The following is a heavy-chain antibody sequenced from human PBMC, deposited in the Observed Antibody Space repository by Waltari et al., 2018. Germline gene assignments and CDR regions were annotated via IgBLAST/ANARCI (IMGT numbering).Heavy chain of an antibody. CDR2: ISGSGGST. CDR3: AGIAVAGTNSTPFDY. Sequence: EVQLLESGGGLVQPGGSLSLSCAASGFTFSSYAMSWVRQAPGKGLEWVSAISGSGGSTYYADSVKGRFTISRDNSKNTLYLQMNSLRAEDTAVYYCAGIAVAGTNSTPFDYWGQGTLVTVSS. V-gene: IGHV3-23*01. D-gene: IGHD6-19*01. J-gene: IGHJ4*02. CDR1: GFTFSSYA.